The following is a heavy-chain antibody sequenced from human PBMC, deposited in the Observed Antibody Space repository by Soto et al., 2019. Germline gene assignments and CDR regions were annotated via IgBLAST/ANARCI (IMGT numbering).Heavy chain of an antibody. CDR2: ITSSGSST. Sequence: PGGSLRLSCAASGFTFSTSSMNWVRQAPGKGLEWVSYITSSGSSTSYADSVKGRFTISRDNAKDSLYLQMNSLRAEDTAVYFCARTSCTGYLTRDCWGQGALVAVSS. V-gene: IGHV3-48*01. J-gene: IGHJ4*02. CDR3: ARTSCTGYLTRDC. CDR1: GFTFSTSS. D-gene: IGHD2-8*02.